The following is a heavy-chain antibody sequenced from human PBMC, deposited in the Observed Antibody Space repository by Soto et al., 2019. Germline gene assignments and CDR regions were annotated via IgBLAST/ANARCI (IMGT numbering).Heavy chain of an antibody. D-gene: IGHD4-17*01. CDR1: GFTFSSYA. Sequence: GGSLRLSCAASGFTFSSYAMSWVRQAPGKGLEWVSAIGGSGVSTYYADPVKGRFTISRDNSKNTLYLQMNGLRAEDTAVYYCAKPRRQDYGYFLQYFDYWGQGTLVTVSS. J-gene: IGHJ4*02. CDR3: AKPRRQDYGYFLQYFDY. V-gene: IGHV3-23*01. CDR2: IGGSGVST.